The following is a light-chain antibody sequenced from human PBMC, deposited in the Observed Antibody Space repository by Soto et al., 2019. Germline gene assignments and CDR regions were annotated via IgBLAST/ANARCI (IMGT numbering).Light chain of an antibody. Sequence: QSALTQPASVSGSPGQSITISCTGTSRDVGDYNYVSWYHQHPGKAPKLMIYEVSNRPSGVSNRFSGSKSGKTASLTISGLQAEDEGDYYCSSYTGSSTLLFGGGTKLTVL. CDR2: EVS. V-gene: IGLV2-14*01. J-gene: IGLJ2*01. CDR1: SRDVGDYNY. CDR3: SSYTGSSTLL.